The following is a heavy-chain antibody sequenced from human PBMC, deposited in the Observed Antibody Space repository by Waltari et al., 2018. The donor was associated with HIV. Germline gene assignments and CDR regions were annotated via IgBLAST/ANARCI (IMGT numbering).Heavy chain of an antibody. CDR1: GYTFTGYY. CDR2: INPNRGGT. D-gene: IGHD6-6*01. CDR3: ATALYSSSSAGSIDY. J-gene: IGHJ4*02. V-gene: IGHV1-2*02. Sequence: QVQLVQSGAEVKKPEASVKVSCKASGYTFTGYYMHWVRQAPGQGLEWMGWINPNRGGTNYAQKFQGRVTMTRDTSISTAYMELSRLRSDDTAVYYCATALYSSSSAGSIDYWGQGTLVTVSS.